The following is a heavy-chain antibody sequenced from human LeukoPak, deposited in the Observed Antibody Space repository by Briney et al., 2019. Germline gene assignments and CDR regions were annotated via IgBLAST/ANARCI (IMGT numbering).Heavy chain of an antibody. CDR3: ARVSSGYYFRNYYFDY. D-gene: IGHD3-22*01. CDR1: GFTFSSYA. V-gene: IGHV3-30*01. Sequence: GGSLGLSCAASGFTFSSYAMHWVRQAPGKGLEWVAVISYDGSNKYYADSVKGRFTISRDNSKNTLYLQMNSLRAEDTAVYYCARVSSGYYFRNYYFDYWGQGTLVTVSS. CDR2: ISYDGSNK. J-gene: IGHJ4*02.